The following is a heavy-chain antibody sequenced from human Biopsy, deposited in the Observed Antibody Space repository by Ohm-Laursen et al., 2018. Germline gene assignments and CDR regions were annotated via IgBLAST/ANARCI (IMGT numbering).Heavy chain of an antibody. CDR1: GDSINNYY. Sequence: PSETLSLTCTVSGDSINNYYWSWIRQPAGKGLEWIGRIYTSGSPNYNLSLESRVTMSVDMPKNQFSLKLSSVTAADTAIYYCARGMHSSGWPYFDSWGQGTLATVSS. V-gene: IGHV4-4*07. J-gene: IGHJ4*02. D-gene: IGHD6-19*01. CDR2: IYTSGSP. CDR3: ARGMHSSGWPYFDS.